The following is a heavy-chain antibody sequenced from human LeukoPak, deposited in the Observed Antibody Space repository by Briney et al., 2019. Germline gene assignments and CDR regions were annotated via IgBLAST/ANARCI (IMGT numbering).Heavy chain of an antibody. CDR2: ISAYSGNT. D-gene: IGHD3-22*01. CDR1: GYIFTSYG. CDR3: ARGPITTRSHFDY. J-gene: IGHJ4*02. Sequence: ASVKVSCKASGYIFTSYGISWVRQAPGQGLEWMGWISAYSGNTNYAQILQGRVTMTTDTSTNTAYMELRSLRSDDTAVYYCARGPITTRSHFDYWGQGTLVTVSS. V-gene: IGHV1-18*01.